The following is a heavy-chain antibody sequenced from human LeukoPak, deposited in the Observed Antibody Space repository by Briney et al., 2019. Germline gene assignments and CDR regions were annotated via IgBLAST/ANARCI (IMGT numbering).Heavy chain of an antibody. D-gene: IGHD6-13*01. J-gene: IGHJ5*02. CDR3: ARAGSSKRSSWANWFDP. V-gene: IGHV1-2*02. Sequence: ASVKVSCTASGYTFTGYYMHWVRQAPGQGLEWMGWINPNSGGTNYAQKFQGRVTMTRDTSISTAYMELSRLRSDDTAVYYCARAGSSKRSSWANWFDPWGQGTLVTVSS. CDR2: INPNSGGT. CDR1: GYTFTGYY.